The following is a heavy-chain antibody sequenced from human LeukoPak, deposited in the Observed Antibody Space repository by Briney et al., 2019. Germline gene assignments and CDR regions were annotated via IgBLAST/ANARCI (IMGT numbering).Heavy chain of an antibody. Sequence: SETLSLTCTVSGGSMSSFFWSWIRQPPGKGLEWIGYIQNRGSTNYNPSLKSRVTLSVDTSKNQFSLKLTSVTAADTAVSRRAIDRPGIAAAGDAFDIWGQGTMVTVSS. J-gene: IGHJ3*02. CDR3: AIDRPGIAAAGDAFDI. V-gene: IGHV4-59*01. CDR2: IQNRGST. CDR1: GGSMSSFF. D-gene: IGHD6-25*01.